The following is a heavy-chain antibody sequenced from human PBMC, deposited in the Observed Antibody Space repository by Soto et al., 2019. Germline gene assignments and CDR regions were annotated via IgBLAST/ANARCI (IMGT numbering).Heavy chain of an antibody. Sequence: ASVKVSCKVSGYTLTELSMHWVRQAPGKGLEWMGGFDPEDGETIYAQKFQGRVTMTEDTSTSTAYMELSSLRSEDTAVYYCARSPKITIFGVVNIYYMDVWGKGTTVTVSS. D-gene: IGHD3-3*01. V-gene: IGHV1-24*01. J-gene: IGHJ6*03. CDR1: GYTLTELS. CDR2: FDPEDGET. CDR3: ARSPKITIFGVVNIYYMDV.